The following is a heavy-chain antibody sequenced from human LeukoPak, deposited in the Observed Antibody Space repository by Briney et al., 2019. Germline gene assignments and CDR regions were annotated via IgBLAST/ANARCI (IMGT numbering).Heavy chain of an antibody. J-gene: IGHJ3*02. CDR3: ARDRNYYDSSGYYDAFDI. CDR2: INHSGST. D-gene: IGHD3-22*01. Sequence: SETLSLTCAVYGGSFSGYYWSWIRQPPGKGLEWIGEINHSGSTNYNPSLKSRVTISVDTSKNQFSLKLSSATAADTAVYYCARDRNYYDSSGYYDAFDIWGQGTMVTVSS. V-gene: IGHV4-34*01. CDR1: GGSFSGYY.